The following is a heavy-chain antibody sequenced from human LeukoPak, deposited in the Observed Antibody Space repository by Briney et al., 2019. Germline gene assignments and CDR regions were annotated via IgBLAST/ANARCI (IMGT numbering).Heavy chain of an antibody. Sequence: SETLSLTCTVSGGSISIGTYYWSWIRQPPGKGLEWIGYIYYTGTTDYNPSLKSRVAISVDTSKNQFSLKLTSVTAADTAVYYCASLFTLNLGLDCSTTNCYEGRDYWGQGTLVTVSS. CDR3: ASLFTLNLGLDCSTTNCYEGRDY. J-gene: IGHJ4*02. D-gene: IGHD2-2*01. CDR2: IYYTGTT. CDR1: GGSISIGTYY. V-gene: IGHV4-30-4*01.